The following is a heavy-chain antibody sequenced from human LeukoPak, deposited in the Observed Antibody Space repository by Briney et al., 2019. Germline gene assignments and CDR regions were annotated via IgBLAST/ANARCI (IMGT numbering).Heavy chain of an antibody. V-gene: IGHV4-59*01. CDR3: AGSYDYRWYFDL. CDR1: GGSISSYY. Sequence: SETLSLTCTVSGGSISSYYWSWIRQPPGKGLEWIGYIYYSGSTNYNPSLKSRVTISVDTSKNQFSLKLSSVTAADTAVYYCAGSYDYRWYFDLWGRGTLVTVSS. D-gene: IGHD5-12*01. CDR2: IYYSGST. J-gene: IGHJ2*01.